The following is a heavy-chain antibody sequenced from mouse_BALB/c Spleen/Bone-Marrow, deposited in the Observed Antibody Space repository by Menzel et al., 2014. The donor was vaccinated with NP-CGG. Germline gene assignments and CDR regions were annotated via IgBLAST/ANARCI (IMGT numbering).Heavy chain of an antibody. CDR3: ARSRDYGSRKSAWFAY. Sequence: LVKTGASVKISCKASGYSFTGYYMHWVKQSHGKSLEWIGYISCYNGATSYNQKFRGKATFTVDTSSSTAYMQFNSLTSEGFGVFFCARSRDYGSRKSAWFAYWGPGTLVTVSA. V-gene: IGHV1S34*01. D-gene: IGHD1-1*01. CDR2: ISCYNGAT. J-gene: IGHJ3*01. CDR1: GYSFTGYY.